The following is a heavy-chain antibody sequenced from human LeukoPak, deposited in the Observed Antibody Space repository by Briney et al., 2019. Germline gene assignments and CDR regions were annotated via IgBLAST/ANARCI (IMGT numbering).Heavy chain of an antibody. CDR3: ARLGTLVGYYMDV. CDR2: IYPGDSDT. D-gene: IGHD2-8*02. V-gene: IGHV5-51*01. J-gene: IGHJ6*03. CDR1: GYRFTNYW. Sequence: GESLKISCKGSGYRFTNYWIGWVRQMPGKGLEWMGIIYPGDSDTRYSPSFQGQVTISADKSISTAYLQWSSLKAPDTAMYYCARLGTLVGYYMDVWGKGTTVTVSS.